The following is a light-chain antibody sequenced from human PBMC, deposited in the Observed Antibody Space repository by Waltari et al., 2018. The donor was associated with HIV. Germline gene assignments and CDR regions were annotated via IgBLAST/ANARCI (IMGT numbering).Light chain of an antibody. CDR2: SND. Sequence: QSVLTQPPSVSGTPGQNVTISCSGSSSNIGSNIVNWYQQLPGAAPNLLIYSNDQRPAGVPDRFSGSKSGTSASLAISGLQSADEADYYCAAWDDSLNGMFGGGTRLTVL. CDR3: AAWDDSLNGM. V-gene: IGLV1-44*01. CDR1: SSNIGSNI. J-gene: IGLJ3*02.